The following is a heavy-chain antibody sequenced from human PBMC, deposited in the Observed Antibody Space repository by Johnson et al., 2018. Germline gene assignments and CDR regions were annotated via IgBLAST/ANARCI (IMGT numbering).Heavy chain of an antibody. V-gene: IGHV4-30-4*01. CDR1: GGSISSGDYY. CDR2: IYYSGNT. J-gene: IGHJ4*02. Sequence: QVQLQESGPGLVKXSQTLSLICTVSGGSISSGDYYWSWIRQPPGKGLEWIGYIYYSGNTYYNPSLRSRVSISVDTSKNQFSLKLTSVTAADTAVFYCASHPVAITTMGYYFDYWGQGALVTVSS. CDR3: ASHPVAITTMGYYFDY. D-gene: IGHD5-18*01.